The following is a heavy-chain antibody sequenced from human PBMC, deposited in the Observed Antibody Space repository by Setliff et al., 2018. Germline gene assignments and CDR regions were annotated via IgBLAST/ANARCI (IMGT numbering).Heavy chain of an antibody. CDR3: ARDGGEY. D-gene: IGHD3-16*01. V-gene: IGHV3-7*01. CDR1: GGSISSGGYY. Sequence: PSETLSLTCTVSGGSISSGGYYWSWVRQGPGKGLEWVANIKQDGSEKYYVDSVKGRFTISRDNAKKSVYLQMNSLRAEDTAVYYCARDGGEYWGQGTLVTVSS. CDR2: IKQDGSEK. J-gene: IGHJ4*02.